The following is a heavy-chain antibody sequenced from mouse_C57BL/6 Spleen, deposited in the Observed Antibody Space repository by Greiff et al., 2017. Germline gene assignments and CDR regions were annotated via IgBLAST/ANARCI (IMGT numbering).Heavy chain of an antibody. CDR1: GYAFTNYL. J-gene: IGHJ4*01. CDR3: ARSWDDYAMDY. V-gene: IGHV1-54*01. D-gene: IGHD4-1*01. CDR2: INPGSGGT. Sequence: QVQLQQSGAELVRPGTSVKVSCKASGYAFTNYLIEWVKQRPGQGLEWIGVINPGSGGTNYNEKFKGKATLTADKSSSTAYMQLSSLTSEDSAVYFCARSWDDYAMDYWGQGTSVTVSS.